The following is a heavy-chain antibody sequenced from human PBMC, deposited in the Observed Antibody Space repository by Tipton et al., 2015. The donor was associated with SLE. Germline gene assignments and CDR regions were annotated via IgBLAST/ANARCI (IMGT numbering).Heavy chain of an antibody. Sequence: TLSLTCTVSGSSSSSGPYYWTWIRQPAGKGLEWIGRIYRTGNTIYNPSLSSRLTISVDTSKNQFSLKLDSVTAADTALYYCARGYDFSSGFEAFDIWGQGTMVTVSS. CDR2: IYRTGNT. CDR1: GSSSSSGPYY. J-gene: IGHJ3*02. CDR3: ARGYDFSSGFEAFDI. D-gene: IGHD3-3*01. V-gene: IGHV4-61*02.